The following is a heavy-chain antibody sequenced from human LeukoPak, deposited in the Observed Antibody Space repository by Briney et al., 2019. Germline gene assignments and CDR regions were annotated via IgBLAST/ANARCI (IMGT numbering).Heavy chain of an antibody. J-gene: IGHJ6*02. D-gene: IGHD1-1*01. CDR3: ARDLHDCAAMDV. CDR1: GFTFSAYA. Sequence: GGSLRVSCEASGFTFSAYAMTWVRQAPGKGLECASSVGSDKKPHYSNSRKSAFAIFRQNSKSMLFLQMNRLRAENTALYYSARDLHDCAAMDVWGQGTTVTVSS. V-gene: IGHV3-23*01. CDR2: VGSDKKP.